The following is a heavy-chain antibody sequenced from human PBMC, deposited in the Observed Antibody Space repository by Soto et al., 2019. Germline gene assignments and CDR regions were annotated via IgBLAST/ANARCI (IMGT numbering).Heavy chain of an antibody. V-gene: IGHV4-31*03. J-gene: IGHJ6*02. CDR3: AREAPKPVGPEYYYYYGMDV. Sequence: PSETLSLTCTVSGGSISSGDYYWSWIRQPPGKGLEWIGYIYYSGSTYYNPSLKSRVTISVDTSKNQFSLKLSSVTAADTAVYYCAREAPKPVGPEYYYYYGMDVWGQGTTVTVSS. CDR2: IYYSGST. CDR1: GGSISSGDYY.